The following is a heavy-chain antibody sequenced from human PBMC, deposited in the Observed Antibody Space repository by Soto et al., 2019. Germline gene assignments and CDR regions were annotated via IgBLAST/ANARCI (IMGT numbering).Heavy chain of an antibody. V-gene: IGHV1-58*01. CDR1: GFTFTSSA. CDR2: IVVGSGNT. CDR3: AADRTYYDFWSGPGGFDP. Sequence: SVKVSCKASGFTFTSSAVQWVRQARGQRLEWIGWIVVGSGNTNYAQKFQERVTITRDMSTSTAYMELSSLRSEDTAVYYCAADRTYYDFWSGPGGFDPWGQGTLVTVSS. J-gene: IGHJ5*02. D-gene: IGHD3-3*01.